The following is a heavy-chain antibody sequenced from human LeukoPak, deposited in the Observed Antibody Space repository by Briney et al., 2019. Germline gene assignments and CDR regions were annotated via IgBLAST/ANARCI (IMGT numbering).Heavy chain of an antibody. CDR2: INHSGST. V-gene: IGHV4-34*01. CDR3: ASRYCSGGSCYSGAGGY. Sequence: KPSETLSLTCTVSGGSISSYYWSWIRQPPGKGLEWIGEINHSGSTNYNPSLKSRVTISVDTSKNQFSLKLSSVTAADTAVYYCASRYCSGGSCYSGAGGYWGQGTLVTVSS. D-gene: IGHD2-15*01. J-gene: IGHJ4*02. CDR1: GGSISSYY.